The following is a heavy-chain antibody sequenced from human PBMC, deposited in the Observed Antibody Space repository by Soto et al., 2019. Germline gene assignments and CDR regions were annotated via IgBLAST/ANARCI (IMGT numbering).Heavy chain of an antibody. J-gene: IGHJ6*02. CDR1: GGSISSYY. V-gene: IGHV4-59*12. CDR3: ARGRDQHYYYGMDV. CDR2: GYSSGST. Sequence: SETLSLTCTVSGGSISSYYLSWIRQPPGKGLEWIGYGYSSGSTKYNPSLKSRVTISIDTSKNQFSLKFSSVTPADTAVYYCARGRDQHYYYGMDVWGQGTTVTVSS.